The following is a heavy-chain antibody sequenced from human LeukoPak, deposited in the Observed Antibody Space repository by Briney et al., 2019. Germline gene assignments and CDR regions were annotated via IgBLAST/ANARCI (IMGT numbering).Heavy chain of an antibody. Sequence: ASVKVSCKASGYTFNSSYMHWVRQAPGQGLEWMGIINPSDDSTRYAQKFQGRVTITRDTSASTAYMELSSLRSEDTAVYYCARDPTTSWGQGTLVTVSS. V-gene: IGHV1-46*02. D-gene: IGHD2/OR15-2a*01. CDR1: GYTFNSSY. CDR3: ARDPTTS. CDR2: INPSDDST. J-gene: IGHJ5*02.